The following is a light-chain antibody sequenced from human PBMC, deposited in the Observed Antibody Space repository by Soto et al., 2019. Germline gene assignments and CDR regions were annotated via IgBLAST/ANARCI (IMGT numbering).Light chain of an antibody. V-gene: IGLV2-14*01. Sequence: QSALTQPASVSGSPGQSITISCTGTSSDVGGYNYVSWYQQHPGKAPKFLIYEVSNRPSGVSNRFSGSKSGNTASLTISGLQAEDEADYYWSSYTSTNTWVFGGGTQLTVL. CDR2: EVS. CDR3: SSYTSTNTWV. J-gene: IGLJ3*02. CDR1: SSDVGGYNY.